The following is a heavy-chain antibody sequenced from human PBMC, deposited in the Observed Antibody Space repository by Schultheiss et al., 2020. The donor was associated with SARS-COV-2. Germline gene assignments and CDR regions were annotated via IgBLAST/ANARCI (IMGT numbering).Heavy chain of an antibody. J-gene: IGHJ6*03. CDR1: GFTFSDYA. CDR2: INSNGHST. Sequence: GGSLRLSCSASGFTFSDYAMHWVRQAPGKGLEYVSAINSNGHSTYYADSMKGRFTISRDNSKNTVFLQMSSLRPEDTAVYYCARDAHLIYYMDVWGKGTTVTVSS. CDR3: ARDAHLIYYMDV. D-gene: IGHD2-8*01. V-gene: IGHV3-64D*09.